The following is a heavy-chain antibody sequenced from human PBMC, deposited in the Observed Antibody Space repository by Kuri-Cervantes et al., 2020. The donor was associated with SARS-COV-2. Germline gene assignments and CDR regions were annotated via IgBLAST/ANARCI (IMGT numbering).Heavy chain of an antibody. CDR3: ALSGSGSLHDAFDI. V-gene: IGHV1-69*10. CDR1: GGTLSSHI. D-gene: IGHD3-22*01. J-gene: IGHJ3*02. CDR2: IIPILGMT. Sequence: SSVTVSRQASGGTLSSHIMNWVRQAPGQGLEWMGGIIPILGMTNYAQRFQGRVTITADKSASTAYMELSSLGSEDTAVYYCALSGSGSLHDAFDIWGQGTMVTVSS.